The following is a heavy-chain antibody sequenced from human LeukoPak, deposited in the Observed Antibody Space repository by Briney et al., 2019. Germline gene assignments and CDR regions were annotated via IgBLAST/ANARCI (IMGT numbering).Heavy chain of an antibody. CDR2: ISYDGSNK. CDR3: RKGAYGSGHILNYFDY. CDR1: GFTFRSYG. J-gene: IGHJ4*02. D-gene: IGHD3-10*01. Sequence: TGLSLRLLCAACGFTFRSYGMQWVRQAPGKGLEEGAVISYDGSNKFYADFVRGRFTNSRDIFKNRLYLQMNSLRAEDTVLYYCRKGAYGSGHILNYFDYWGQGTLVTVSS. V-gene: IGHV3-30*18.